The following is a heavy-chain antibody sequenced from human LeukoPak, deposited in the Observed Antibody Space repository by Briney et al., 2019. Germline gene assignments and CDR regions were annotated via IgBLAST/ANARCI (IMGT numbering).Heavy chain of an antibody. CDR3: ARRGLRYYYDSSGYYHLLAGDLFDY. J-gene: IGHJ4*02. D-gene: IGHD3-22*01. V-gene: IGHV3-7*01. CDR2: IRQDGSKK. Sequence: GGSLRLSCAASGFTFSSYWMSWVRQAPGKGLEWVANIRQDGSKKYYADSVKGRFTISRDNAKNSLYLQMNILRAEDTAVYYCARRGLRYYYDSSGYYHLLAGDLFDYWGQGTLVTVSS. CDR1: GFTFSSYW.